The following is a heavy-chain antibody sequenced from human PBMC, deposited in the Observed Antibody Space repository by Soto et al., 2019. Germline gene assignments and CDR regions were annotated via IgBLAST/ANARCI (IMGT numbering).Heavy chain of an antibody. V-gene: IGHV3-33*03. J-gene: IGHJ4*02. CDR2: IWYDGSNK. CDR3: ARWGCSGCNCNLNQRSFDL. Sequence: QVQLVESGGGVVQPGRSLRLSCAASGFIFNEYGMHWVRQAPGKGLEWVAVIWYDGSNKYYADSVKGRFTFSRDNSKNTLSLQMFSLRVQDTAVYYCARWGCSGCNCNLNQRSFDLWGQGTLVTVSS. D-gene: IGHD2-15*01. CDR1: GFIFNEYG.